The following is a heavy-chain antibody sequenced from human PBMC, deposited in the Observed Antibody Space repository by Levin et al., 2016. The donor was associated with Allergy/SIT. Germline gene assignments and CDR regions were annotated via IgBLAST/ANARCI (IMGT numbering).Heavy chain of an antibody. Sequence: SETLSLTCTVSGGSFSRYYWTWIRQPPGKGLEWIGYIYYSRGTNYSPSLKSRVTMSVDTSNNQVSLKLSSVTAADTAVYYCASQTHTMVRGVVGYYYYMDVWGKGTPVTISS. J-gene: IGHJ6*03. CDR3: ASQTHTMVRGVVGYYYYMDV. CDR1: GGSFSRYY. V-gene: IGHV4-59*01. D-gene: IGHD3-10*01. CDR2: IYYSRGT.